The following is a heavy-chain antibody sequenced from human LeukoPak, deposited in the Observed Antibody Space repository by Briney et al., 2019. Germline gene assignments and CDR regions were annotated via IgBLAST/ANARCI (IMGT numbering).Heavy chain of an antibody. V-gene: IGHV3-74*01. J-gene: IGHJ4*02. D-gene: IGHD6-19*01. CDR3: ATKQWLAPPPDS. CDR1: GFTFSKYW. Sequence: GGSLRLSCAASGFTFSKYWMLWVRQAPGKGLESVSRINTDGTVTTYADSVKGRFTVSRDNADNTMFLQMNRVRDEHTAVYYCATKQWLAPPPDSWGQGTPVTVSS. CDR2: INTDGTVT.